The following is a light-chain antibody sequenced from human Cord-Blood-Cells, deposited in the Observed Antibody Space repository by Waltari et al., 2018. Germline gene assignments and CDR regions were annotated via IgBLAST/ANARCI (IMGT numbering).Light chain of an antibody. V-gene: IGLV3-21*03. Sequence: SYVLTHPPSASVAPGKTARITCGANNIGSKSVHRDQQKPGQAPVPVVYDDSGRPSRLPQRCSGSNAGNPAPLHSSSVEAGDEADYYCQVWDSSSDHRVFGGGTKLTVL. CDR1: NIGSKS. CDR3: QVWDSSSDHRV. CDR2: DDS. J-gene: IGLJ2*01.